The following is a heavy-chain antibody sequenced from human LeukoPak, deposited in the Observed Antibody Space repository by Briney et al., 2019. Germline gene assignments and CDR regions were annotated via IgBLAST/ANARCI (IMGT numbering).Heavy chain of an antibody. CDR3: ARSPDCSGGSCYHPVENFDP. D-gene: IGHD2-15*01. CDR1: GGSISSYY. V-gene: IGHV4-59*01. Sequence: PSETLSLTCTVSGGSISSYYWSWIRQPPGKGLEWIGYIYNSGSTNYNPSLKSRVTISVDTSKNQFSLKLSSVTAADTAVYYCARSPDCSGGSCYHPVENFDPWGQGTLVTVSS. CDR2: IYNSGST. J-gene: IGHJ5*02.